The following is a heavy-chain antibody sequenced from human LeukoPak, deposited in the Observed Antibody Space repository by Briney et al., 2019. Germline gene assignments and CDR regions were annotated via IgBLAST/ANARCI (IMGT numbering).Heavy chain of an antibody. CDR2: ISSDGSST. V-gene: IGHV3-74*01. J-gene: IGHJ2*01. Sequence: PGRSLRLFCAASGFTFSSYWLHWVRQAPGKGLVWVSLISSDGSSTTYADSVKGRFTISRDSAKNTLYLQMNSLRAEDTAVYYCARRRLPAADPWYFDLWGRGTLVTVSS. D-gene: IGHD6-13*01. CDR3: ARRRLPAADPWYFDL. CDR1: GFTFSSYW.